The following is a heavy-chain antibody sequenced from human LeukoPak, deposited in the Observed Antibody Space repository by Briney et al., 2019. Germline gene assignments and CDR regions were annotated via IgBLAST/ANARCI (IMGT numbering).Heavy chain of an antibody. V-gene: IGHV4-38-2*02. J-gene: IGHJ6*02. CDR1: GYSISSGYY. Sequence: SETLSLTCTVSGYSISSGYYWGWIRQPPGKGLEWIGTIYYSGTTHCNPSLKSRVTISVDTSKNQFSLKLSSVTAADTAVYYCARKGQDYYYYGMDVWGQGTTVTVSS. CDR2: IYYSGTT. CDR3: ARKGQDYYYYGMDV.